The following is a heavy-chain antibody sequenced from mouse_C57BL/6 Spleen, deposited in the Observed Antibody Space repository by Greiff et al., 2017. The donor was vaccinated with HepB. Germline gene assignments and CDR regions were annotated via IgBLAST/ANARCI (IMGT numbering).Heavy chain of an antibody. CDR1: GFTFSSYG. CDR2: ISSGGSYT. D-gene: IGHD2-4*01. J-gene: IGHJ3*01. CDR3: AREGDYGGAWFAY. V-gene: IGHV5-6*01. Sequence: EVQLMESGGDLVKPGGSLKLSCAASGFTFSSYGMSWVRQTPDKRLEWVATISSGGSYTYYPDSVKGRFTISRDNAKNTLYLQMSSLKSEDTAMYYCAREGDYGGAWFAYWGQGTLVTVSA.